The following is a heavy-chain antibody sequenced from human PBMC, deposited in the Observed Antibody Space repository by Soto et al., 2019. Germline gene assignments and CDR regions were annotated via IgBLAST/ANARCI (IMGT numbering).Heavy chain of an antibody. D-gene: IGHD3-22*01. J-gene: IGHJ4*02. CDR2: IRNKANSYTT. CDR1: GFTFSDHY. V-gene: IGHV3-72*01. Sequence: GGSLRLSCAASGFTFSDHYMDWVRQAPGKGLEWVGRIRNKANSYTTDYAAPVKGRFTISRDDSKNTLYLQMNSLKTEDTAVYYCTTDPVTMIVVVPSSGWGQGTLVTVSS. CDR3: TTDPVTMIVVVPSSG.